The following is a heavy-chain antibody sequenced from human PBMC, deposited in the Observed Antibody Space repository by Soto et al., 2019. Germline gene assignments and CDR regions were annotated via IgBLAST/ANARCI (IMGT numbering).Heavy chain of an antibody. CDR3: VKDRVPGAYGNYYGMDV. D-gene: IGHD5-12*01. V-gene: IGHV3-30*18. Sequence: HPGGSLRLSCRVSGFTFNNSGMHWVRQAPGKGLEWMAVISYDGSDKYYADSVKGRVIISRANSKNTLNLEMNSLRAEDTAIYYCVKDRVPGAYGNYYGMDVWGQGTTVTVSS. CDR1: GFTFNNSG. J-gene: IGHJ6*02. CDR2: ISYDGSDK.